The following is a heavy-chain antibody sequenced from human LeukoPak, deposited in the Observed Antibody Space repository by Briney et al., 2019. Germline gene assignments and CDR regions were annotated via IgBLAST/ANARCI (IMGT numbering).Heavy chain of an antibody. CDR3: ARDQDIVVVPAAPGPFDP. Sequence: ASVKASCKASGYTFTSYGISWVRQAPGQGLEWMGWISAYNGNTNYAQKLQGRVTMTTDTSTSTAYMELRSLRSDDTAVYYCARDQDIVVVPAAPGPFDPWGQGTLVTVSS. V-gene: IGHV1-18*01. J-gene: IGHJ5*02. D-gene: IGHD2-2*01. CDR1: GYTFTSYG. CDR2: ISAYNGNT.